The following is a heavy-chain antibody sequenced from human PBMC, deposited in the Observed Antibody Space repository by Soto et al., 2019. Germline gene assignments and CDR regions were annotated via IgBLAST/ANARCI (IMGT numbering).Heavy chain of an antibody. CDR2: ISHKSSAI. Sequence: EVQLVESGGGLVQPGGSLRLSCAASGFTFSNYAMNWVRQAPGKGLEWVSDISHKSSAIYHADSVKGRFTISRDNAKNSLYLQMNSLRDEDTAVYYCARDPYSSTTVTIMEYWGHGTRVTVSS. D-gene: IGHD4-17*01. J-gene: IGHJ4*01. V-gene: IGHV3-48*02. CDR1: GFTFSNYA. CDR3: ARDPYSSTTVTIMEY.